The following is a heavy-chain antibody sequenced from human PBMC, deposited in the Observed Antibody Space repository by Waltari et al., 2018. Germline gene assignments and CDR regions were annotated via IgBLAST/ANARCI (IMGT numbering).Heavy chain of an antibody. CDR2: INPNSGGT. CDR1: GYSFTGYY. Sequence: VQLVQSGAEVKKPGESLKISCKGSGYSFTGYYMHWVRQAPGQGLEWMGWINPNSGGTNYAQKFQGRVTMTRDTSISTAYMELSRLRSDDTAVYYCAKDHYYDFWSGYSGGMDVWGQGTTVTVSS. CDR3: AKDHYYDFWSGYSGGMDV. V-gene: IGHV1-2*02. D-gene: IGHD3-3*01. J-gene: IGHJ6*02.